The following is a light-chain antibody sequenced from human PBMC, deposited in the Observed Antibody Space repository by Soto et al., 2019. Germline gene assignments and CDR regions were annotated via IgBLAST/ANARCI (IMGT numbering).Light chain of an antibody. CDR1: SSDVGSYNL. V-gene: IGLV2-23*01. J-gene: IGLJ3*02. CDR3: CSYGGSSTWV. Sequence: QSALTQPASVSGSPGQSITISCTGTSSDVGSYNLVSWYQQHPGTAPQLMIYEDNKRASGVSNRFSGSTSGITASLTIAVLPAEEEADYYSCSYGGSSTWVFGGGTKLTVL. CDR2: EDN.